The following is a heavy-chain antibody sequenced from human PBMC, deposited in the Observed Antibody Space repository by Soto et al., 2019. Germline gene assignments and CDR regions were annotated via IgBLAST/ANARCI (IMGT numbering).Heavy chain of an antibody. D-gene: IGHD3-10*01. J-gene: IGHJ6*02. CDR3: ARTRTMVRGVIVLYYYYGMDV. V-gene: IGHV4-39*07. CDR1: GGSISSGDYY. CDR2: IYHSGST. Sequence: SETLSLTCTVSGGSISSGDYYWSWIRQPPGKGLEWIGEIYHSGSTNYNPSLKSRVTISVDKSKNQFSLKLSSVTAADTAVYYCARTRTMVRGVIVLYYYYGMDVWGQGTTVTVSS.